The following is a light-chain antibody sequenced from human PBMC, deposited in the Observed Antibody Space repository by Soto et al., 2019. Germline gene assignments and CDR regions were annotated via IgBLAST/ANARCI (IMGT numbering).Light chain of an antibody. CDR3: QPYDSSLRGWV. V-gene: IGLV1-40*01. Sequence: QSVLTQPPSVSGAPGQRVTISCTGSSSNIGAGYDVHWYQQLPGTAPKLLIYGNSNRPSGVPDRFSGSKSGTSASLASTGLQASDEADYYCQPYDSSLRGWVFGGGTKLTVL. CDR1: SSNIGAGYD. CDR2: GNS. J-gene: IGLJ3*02.